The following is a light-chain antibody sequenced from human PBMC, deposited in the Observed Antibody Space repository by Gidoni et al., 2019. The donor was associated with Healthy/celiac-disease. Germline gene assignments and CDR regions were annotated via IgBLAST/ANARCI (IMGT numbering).Light chain of an antibody. CDR1: QSVSSY. J-gene: IGKJ4*01. Sequence: IVLTQSPATLSLSPGERATLSCRASQSVSSYLAWYQQKPGQAPRLLIYDASNRATGITARFSGSGSGKDFTLTISSLEPEDFAVYYCQQRSNWPRFGGGTKVEIK. V-gene: IGKV3-11*01. CDR2: DAS. CDR3: QQRSNWPR.